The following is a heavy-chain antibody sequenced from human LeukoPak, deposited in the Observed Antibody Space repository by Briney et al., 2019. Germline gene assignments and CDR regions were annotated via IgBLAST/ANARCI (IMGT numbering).Heavy chain of an antibody. CDR1: GFTFSSYA. Sequence: PGGSLRLSCAASGFTFSSYAMSWVRQAPGKGLEWVSAISGSDGSTYYADSVKGRFTISRDNSKNTLYLQMNSLRAEDTAVYYCAKDVYGDHGGLDYWGQGTLVTVSS. J-gene: IGHJ4*02. CDR2: ISGSDGST. V-gene: IGHV3-23*01. CDR3: AKDVYGDHGGLDY. D-gene: IGHD4-23*01.